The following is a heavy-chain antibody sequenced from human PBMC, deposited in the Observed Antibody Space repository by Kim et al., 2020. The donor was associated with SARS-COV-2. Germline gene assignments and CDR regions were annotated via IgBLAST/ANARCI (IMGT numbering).Heavy chain of an antibody. D-gene: IGHD6-19*01. J-gene: IGHJ4*02. V-gene: IGHV3-23*01. Sequence: AGPLKGRSTISRENSKNTLYLQMNSLRAEDTAVYYCAKDRQWLDCFDYWGQGTLVTVSS. CDR3: AKDRQWLDCFDY.